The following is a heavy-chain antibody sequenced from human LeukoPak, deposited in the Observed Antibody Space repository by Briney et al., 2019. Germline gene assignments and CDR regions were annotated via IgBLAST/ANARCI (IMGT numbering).Heavy chain of an antibody. D-gene: IGHD1-26*01. Sequence: GXXLRLSCAASGFTFDDYAMHWGRQAPGKGVEWVSLIIGDAGTTYYAYSVTCRFTISRDNSKNSLYLPMNSLSTDDTALYYCANDMGEGVGATDYWGQGTLVTVSS. J-gene: IGHJ4*02. CDR3: ANDMGEGVGATDY. CDR2: IIGDAGTT. V-gene: IGHV3-43*02. CDR1: GFTFDDYA.